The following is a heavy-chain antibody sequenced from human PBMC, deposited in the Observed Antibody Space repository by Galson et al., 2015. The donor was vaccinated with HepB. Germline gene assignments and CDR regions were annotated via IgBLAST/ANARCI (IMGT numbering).Heavy chain of an antibody. Sequence: TLSLTCAVSGGSISSGGYYWSWIRQHPGKGLEWIGYIYYSGSTYYNPSLKSRVTISVDTSKNQFSLKLSSVTAADTAVYYCARASPYDFWSGYYRDHWFDPWGQGTLVTVSS. CDR2: IYYSGST. D-gene: IGHD3-3*01. CDR3: ARASPYDFWSGYYRDHWFDP. CDR1: GGSISSGGYY. V-gene: IGHV4-31*11. J-gene: IGHJ5*02.